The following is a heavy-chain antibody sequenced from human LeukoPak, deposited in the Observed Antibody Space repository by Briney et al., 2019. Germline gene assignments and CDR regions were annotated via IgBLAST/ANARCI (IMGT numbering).Heavy chain of an antibody. CDR2: ISAYNGNT. CDR1: GYTFTSYG. V-gene: IGHV1-18*01. J-gene: IGHJ4*02. D-gene: IGHD3-10*01. CDR3: ARSRGLLWFGELSVDY. Sequence: ASVKVSCKASGYTFTSYGISWVRQAPGQGLEWMGWISAYNGNTNYAQKLQGRVTVTTDTSTSTAYMELRSLRSDDTAVYYCARSRGLLWFGELSVDYWGQGTLVTVSS.